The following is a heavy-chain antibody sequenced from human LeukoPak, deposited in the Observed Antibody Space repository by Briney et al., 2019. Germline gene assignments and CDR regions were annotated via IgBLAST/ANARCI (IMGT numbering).Heavy chain of an antibody. Sequence: GGSLRLSCAASGFTDSSNYMSWVCQAPGKGLEWVSVIYSGGSTYYADSVKGRFTISRDNSKNTLYLQMNSLRAEDTAVYYCARALRGWFGEFLFWGQGTLVTVSP. CDR3: ARALRGWFGEFLF. CDR2: IYSGGST. V-gene: IGHV3-53*01. D-gene: IGHD3-10*01. CDR1: GFTDSSNY. J-gene: IGHJ4*02.